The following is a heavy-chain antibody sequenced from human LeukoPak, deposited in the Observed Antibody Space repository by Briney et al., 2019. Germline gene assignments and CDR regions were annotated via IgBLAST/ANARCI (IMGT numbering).Heavy chain of an antibody. CDR1: GFTFSSYA. CDR2: ISGSGGST. CDR3: AKARGRITMVRGVFDY. V-gene: IGHV3-23*01. J-gene: IGHJ4*02. Sequence: PGGSLRLSCAASGFTFSSYAMSWVRQAPGKGLEWVSAISGSGGSTYYADSVKGRFTISRDNSKNTLYLQMNSLRAEDTAVYYCAKARGRITMVRGVFDYWGQGTLVTVSS. D-gene: IGHD3-10*01.